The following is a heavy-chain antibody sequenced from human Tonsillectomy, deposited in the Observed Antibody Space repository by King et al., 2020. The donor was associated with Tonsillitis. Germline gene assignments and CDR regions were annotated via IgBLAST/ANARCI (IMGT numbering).Heavy chain of an antibody. J-gene: IGHJ3*02. CDR2: ISSSSSTI. D-gene: IGHD6-19*01. CDR1: GFTFSSYS. V-gene: IGHV3-48*04. CDR3: ARDPAVAGAFDI. Sequence: VQLVESGGGLVQPGGSLRLSCAASGFTFSSYSMNWVRQAPGKGLEWVSYISSSSSTIYYADSVKGRFTISRDNAKNSLYLQMNSLRAEDTAVYYCARDPAVAGAFDIWAKGQWSPSLQ.